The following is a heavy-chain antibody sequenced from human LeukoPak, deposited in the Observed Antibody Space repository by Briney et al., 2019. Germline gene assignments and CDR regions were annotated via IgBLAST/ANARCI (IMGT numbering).Heavy chain of an antibody. Sequence: PSETLSLLCTVSGDSISSGDYYWSWIRQPPGKGLEWIGYFYYSGSTYYNPSIKSRVTISVDTSKNQFSLKLSSVTAADTAVYYCAREPPTFWSGYSDAFDIWGQGTMVTVSS. J-gene: IGHJ3*02. CDR2: FYYSGST. D-gene: IGHD3-3*01. CDR1: GDSISSGDYY. V-gene: IGHV4-30-4*08. CDR3: AREPPTFWSGYSDAFDI.